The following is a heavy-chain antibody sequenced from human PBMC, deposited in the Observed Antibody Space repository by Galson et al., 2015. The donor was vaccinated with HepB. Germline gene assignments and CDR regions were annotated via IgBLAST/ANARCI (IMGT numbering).Heavy chain of an antibody. CDR3: ARDQDVGATDFFDS. CDR1: GGTLSSYA. V-gene: IGHV1-69*13. Sequence: SVKVSCKASGGTLSSYAISWVRQAPGQGLEWMGGIIPIFGTANYAQKFQGRVTITADESTSTAYMELSSLRSEDTAVYYCARDQDVGATDFFDSWGQGTLVTVSA. D-gene: IGHD1-26*01. CDR2: IIPIFGTA. J-gene: IGHJ4*02.